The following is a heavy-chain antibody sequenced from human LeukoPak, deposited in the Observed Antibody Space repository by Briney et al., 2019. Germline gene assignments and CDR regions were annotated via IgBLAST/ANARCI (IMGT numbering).Heavy chain of an antibody. Sequence: SETLSLTCTVSGDSISGNYYYWGWIRQPPGKGLEWIASIYYGGSTYYNPSLKSRVTISADSSKNQFSLRVTSVTAEDTAVYYCTRHEECSYGRVNYWGQGTLVTVSS. CDR3: TRHEECSYGRVNY. V-gene: IGHV4-39*01. D-gene: IGHD5-18*01. CDR1: GDSISGNYYY. CDR2: IYYGGST. J-gene: IGHJ4*02.